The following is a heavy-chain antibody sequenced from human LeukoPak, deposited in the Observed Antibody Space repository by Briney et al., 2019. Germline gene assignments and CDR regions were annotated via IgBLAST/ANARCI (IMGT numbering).Heavy chain of an antibody. CDR2: ISGSGGST. V-gene: IGHV3-23*01. CDR1: GFTFSSYA. CDR3: AHVAGWAAAGTYYFDY. Sequence: PGGSLRLSCAASGFTFSSYAMSWVRQAQGKGLEWDSAISGSGGSTYYADSVKGRFTISRDNSKNTLYLQMNSLRAEDTAVYYCAHVAGWAAAGTYYFDYWGQGTLVTVSS. J-gene: IGHJ4*02. D-gene: IGHD6-13*01.